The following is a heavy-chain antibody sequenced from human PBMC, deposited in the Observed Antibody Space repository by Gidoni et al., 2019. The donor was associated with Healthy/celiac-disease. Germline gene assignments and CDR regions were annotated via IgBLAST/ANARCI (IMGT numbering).Heavy chain of an antibody. V-gene: IGHV4-34*01. CDR1: GGSFSGYY. J-gene: IGHJ4*02. CDR3: ASGVGATTVDY. D-gene: IGHD1-26*01. CDR2: IKHSGST. Sequence: QVQLQQWGAGLLKPPETLSLTCAVYGGSFSGYYWSWIRQPPGKGREWMGEIKHSGSTNYNPSLKSRVTISVDTSKNQFSLKLSSVTAADTAVYYCASGVGATTVDYWGQGTLVTVSS.